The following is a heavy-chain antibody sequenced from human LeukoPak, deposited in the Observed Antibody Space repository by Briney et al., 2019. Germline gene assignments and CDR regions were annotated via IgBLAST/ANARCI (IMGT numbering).Heavy chain of an antibody. Sequence: GGSLRLSCAASGFTFSSYSMNWVRQAPGKGLEWVSSISSSSSYIYYADSVKGRFTISRDNAKNSLYLQMNSLRAEDTAVYYCARGLPMRGTTVTTSPRDYWGQGTLVTVSS. CDR3: ARGLPMRGTTVTTSPRDY. CDR1: GFTFSSYS. V-gene: IGHV3-21*01. J-gene: IGHJ4*02. CDR2: ISSSSSYI. D-gene: IGHD4-11*01.